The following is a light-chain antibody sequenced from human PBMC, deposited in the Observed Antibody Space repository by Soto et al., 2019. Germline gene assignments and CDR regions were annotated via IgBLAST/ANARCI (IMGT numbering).Light chain of an antibody. Sequence: DIQMTQSPSTLPASVGDRVTITCRASQSVGRWLDWYQQKPGKAPKLVIFDASGLESGVPSRFSGSGSGTEFSLSISSLQPDDFATYYCQQYNTFPRTFGQGTKVDI. CDR2: DAS. CDR1: QSVGRW. J-gene: IGKJ1*01. CDR3: QQYNTFPRT. V-gene: IGKV1-5*01.